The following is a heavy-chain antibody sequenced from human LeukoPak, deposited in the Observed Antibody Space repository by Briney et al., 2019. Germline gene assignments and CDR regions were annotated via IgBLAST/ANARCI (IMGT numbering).Heavy chain of an antibody. CDR3: ARLSSLANIAARGRTWLDP. D-gene: IGHD6-6*01. Sequence: SETLSLTCAVYGESFSGYYWSWIRQPPGKGLEWIGEINHSGSTNYNPSLKSRVTISVDTSKNQFSLKLSSVTAADTAVYYCARLSSLANIAARGRTWLDPWGQGSLVTVSS. CDR1: GESFSGYY. CDR2: INHSGST. J-gene: IGHJ5*02. V-gene: IGHV4-34*01.